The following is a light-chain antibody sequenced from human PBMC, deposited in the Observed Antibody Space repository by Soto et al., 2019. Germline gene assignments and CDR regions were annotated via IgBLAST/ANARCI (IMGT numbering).Light chain of an antibody. V-gene: IGLV2-8*01. Sequence: QSVLTQPPSTSGSPGQSVTISCTGTSSDVDIYNYVSWYQQHPGKAPKLIIYEVTKRPSGVPDRFSGSKSGNTASLTVSGLQTEDEAEYYCSSYAGSNTLVFGTGTKVTVL. J-gene: IGLJ1*01. CDR1: SSDVDIYNY. CDR3: SSYAGSNTLV. CDR2: EVT.